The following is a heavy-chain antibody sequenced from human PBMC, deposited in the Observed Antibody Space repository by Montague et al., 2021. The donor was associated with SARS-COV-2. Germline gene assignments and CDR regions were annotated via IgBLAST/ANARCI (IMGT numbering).Heavy chain of an antibody. V-gene: IGHV3-9*01. D-gene: IGHD3-10*01. CDR2: ISYNSENT. Sequence: SLRLSCAASGFTFGDYAMHWVRQTPGKGLEWVSGISYNSENTGYADSVKGRFTISRDNAKNSLYLRMNSLRTDDTALYYCAKDVYYGSGNYWQAFDYWGQGTLVTVSS. CDR1: GFTFGDYA. J-gene: IGHJ4*02. CDR3: AKDVYYGSGNYWQAFDY.